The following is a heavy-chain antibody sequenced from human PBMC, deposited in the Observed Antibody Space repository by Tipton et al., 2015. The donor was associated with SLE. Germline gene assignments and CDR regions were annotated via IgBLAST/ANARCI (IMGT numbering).Heavy chain of an antibody. Sequence: LRLSCTVSGGSISSSSYYWGWIRQPPGKGLEWIGDIFYTGSTYYNPSLKSRVTISVDTSKKQFSLKLSSVTAADTAVYYCARHFVARPGPFDIWGQGTMVTVSS. CDR3: ARHFVARPGPFDI. J-gene: IGHJ3*02. V-gene: IGHV4-39*01. CDR1: GGSISSSSYY. CDR2: IFYTGST. D-gene: IGHD6-6*01.